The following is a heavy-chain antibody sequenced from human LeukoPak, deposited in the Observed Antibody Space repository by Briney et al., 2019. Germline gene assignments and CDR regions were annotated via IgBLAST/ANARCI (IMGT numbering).Heavy chain of an antibody. Sequence: MASQTLSLTCTVSGGSISSYYWSWIRQPPGKGLEWIGYIYYSGSTNYNPSLKSRVTISVDTSKNQFSLKLSSVTAADTAVYYCARNDSSGYFDYWGQGTLVTVSS. J-gene: IGHJ4*02. V-gene: IGHV4-59*01. CDR2: IYYSGST. CDR1: GGSISSYY. D-gene: IGHD3-22*01. CDR3: ARNDSSGYFDY.